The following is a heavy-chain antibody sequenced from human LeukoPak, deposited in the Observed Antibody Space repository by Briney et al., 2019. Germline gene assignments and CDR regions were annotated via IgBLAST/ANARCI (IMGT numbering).Heavy chain of an antibody. CDR2: IYHSGST. D-gene: IGHD3-10*01. J-gene: IGHJ6*03. CDR1: GGFISSGGYS. CDR3: ARVLYGSGSPGAYYYYMDV. Sequence: SQTLSLTCAVSGGFISSGGYSWSWIRQPPGKGLEWIGYIYHSGSTYYNPSLRSRVTISVDRSKNQFSLKLSSVTAADTAVYYCARVLYGSGSPGAYYYYMDVWGKGTTVTVSS. V-gene: IGHV4-30-2*01.